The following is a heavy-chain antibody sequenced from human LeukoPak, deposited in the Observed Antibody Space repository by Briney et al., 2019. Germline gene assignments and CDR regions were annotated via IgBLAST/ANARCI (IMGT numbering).Heavy chain of an antibody. V-gene: IGHV3-48*03. CDR3: ARTYYDILTGYNPYFDY. CDR1: GFTFSSYE. CDR2: ISSSGSTI. D-gene: IGHD3-9*01. J-gene: IGHJ4*02. Sequence: GGSLRLSCAASGFTFSSYEMNWVRQAPGKGLEWVSYISSSGSTIYYADSVKGRFTISRDNAKNSLYLQMISLRAKDTALYYCARTYYDILTGYNPYFDYWGQGTLVTVSS.